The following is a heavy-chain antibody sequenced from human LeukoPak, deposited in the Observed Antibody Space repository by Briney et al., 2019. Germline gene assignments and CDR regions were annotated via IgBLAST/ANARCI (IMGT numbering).Heavy chain of an antibody. CDR2: INSDGIST. CDR3: ARDGNYYDGSGPADY. Sequence: GGSLRLSCAASRFTFSRYWMHWVRQAPGKGLVWVSRINSDGISTSYADSVMGRFTISRDNAKNTLYLQMNSLRAEDTAVYYCARDGNYYDGSGPADYWGQGTLVTVSS. V-gene: IGHV3-74*01. D-gene: IGHD3-22*01. J-gene: IGHJ4*02. CDR1: RFTFSRYW.